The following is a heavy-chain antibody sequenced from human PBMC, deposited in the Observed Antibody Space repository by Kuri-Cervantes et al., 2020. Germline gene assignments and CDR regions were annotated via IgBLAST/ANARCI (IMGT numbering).Heavy chain of an antibody. J-gene: IGHJ5*02. V-gene: IGHV3-23*01. CDR3: AKNGQWPTYDS. CDR1: GFTFSTYS. CDR2: ISADSVTI. D-gene: IGHD3-16*01. Sequence: GGSLRLSCAASGFTFSTYSMTWVRQAPGKGLEWVSAISADSVTIYYADSVKGRFTMSRDNSKNTLYLQMSSLRAEDTAVYYYAKNGQWPTYDSWGQGTLVTVSS.